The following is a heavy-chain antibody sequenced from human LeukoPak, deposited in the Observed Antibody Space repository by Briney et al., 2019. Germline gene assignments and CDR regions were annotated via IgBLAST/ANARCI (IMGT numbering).Heavy chain of an antibody. J-gene: IGHJ3*02. D-gene: IGHD3-22*01. CDR1: GGSISSSNW. Sequence: SETLSLTCAVSGGSISSSNWWSWVRQPPGKGLEWIGEIYHSGSTNYNPSLKSRVTISVDKSKNQFSLKLSSVTAADTAVYYCARDNDSSSDAFDIRGQGTMVTVSS. CDR2: IYHSGST. V-gene: IGHV4-4*02. CDR3: ARDNDSSSDAFDI.